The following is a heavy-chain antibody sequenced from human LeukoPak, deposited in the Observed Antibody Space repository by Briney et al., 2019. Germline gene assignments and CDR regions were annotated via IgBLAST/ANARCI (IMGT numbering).Heavy chain of an antibody. D-gene: IGHD3-10*01. CDR2: IYYSGST. CDR1: GGSISSYY. V-gene: IGHV4-59*01. CDR3: ARGSDYYGSDGDAFDI. J-gene: IGHJ3*02. Sequence: SETLSLTCTVSGGSISSYYWSWIRQPPGKGLEWIGYIYYSGSTNYNPSLKSRVTISVDTSKNQFSLKLSSVTAADTAVYYCARGSDYYGSDGDAFDIWGQGTMVTVSS.